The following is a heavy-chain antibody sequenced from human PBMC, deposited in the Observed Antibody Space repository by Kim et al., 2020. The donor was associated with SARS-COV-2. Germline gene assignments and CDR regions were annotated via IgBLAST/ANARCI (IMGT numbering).Heavy chain of an antibody. D-gene: IGHD1-1*01. V-gene: IGHV6-1*01. CDR2: N. J-gene: IGHJ4*02. CDR3: ARTLSGTKIDY. Sequence: NDYAVTVKSRITNNPDTSKNQFSLQLNSVTPEDTAVYYCARTLSGTKIDYWGQGTLVTVSS.